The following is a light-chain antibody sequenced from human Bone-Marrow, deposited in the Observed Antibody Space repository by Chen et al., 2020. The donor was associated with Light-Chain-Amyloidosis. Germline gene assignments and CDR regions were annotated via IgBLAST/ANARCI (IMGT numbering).Light chain of an antibody. CDR3: QQYGTSPLT. Sequence: EIVLTQSPGTLSLSPGEGANLSCRASQTISSTYLTWYQQKVGQAPRLLIYGSSRRATGIPDRVTGSGSGTDFTLTVNRLEPEDFAMYYGQQYGTSPLTFGGGTKVEIK. J-gene: IGKJ4*01. CDR1: QTISSTY. CDR2: GSS. V-gene: IGKV3-20*01.